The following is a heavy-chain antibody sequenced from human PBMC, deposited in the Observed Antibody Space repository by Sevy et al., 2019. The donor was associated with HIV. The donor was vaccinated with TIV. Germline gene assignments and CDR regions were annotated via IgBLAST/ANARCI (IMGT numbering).Heavy chain of an antibody. D-gene: IGHD3-22*01. CDR2: ISGSSGTI. Sequence: GESLKISCAASAFSFSQYSMNWVRQAPGKGLEWLSYISGSSGTIYYAGSVKGRFTISRDNAKNSVYLQMNSLRDEDSAVYYCARVVLYYDANYCDFWGQGALVTVSS. CDR1: AFSFSQYS. CDR3: ARVVLYYDANYCDF. J-gene: IGHJ4*02. V-gene: IGHV3-48*02.